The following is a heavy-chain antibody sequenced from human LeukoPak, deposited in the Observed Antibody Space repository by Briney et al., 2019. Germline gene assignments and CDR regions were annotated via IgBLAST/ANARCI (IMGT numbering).Heavy chain of an antibody. D-gene: IGHD3-3*01. CDR2: IKQDGSEK. CDR3: ARASDYDFWSGYYASNYYYYYYMDV. CDR1: GFTFSNYW. J-gene: IGHJ6*03. V-gene: IGHV3-7*01. Sequence: QPGGSLRLSCAASGFTFSNYWMSWVRQAPGKGLEWVANIKQDGSEKYYVDSVKGRFTISRDNAKNSLYLQMNSLRAEDTAVYYCARASDYDFWSGYYASNYYYYYYMDVWGKGTTVTVSS.